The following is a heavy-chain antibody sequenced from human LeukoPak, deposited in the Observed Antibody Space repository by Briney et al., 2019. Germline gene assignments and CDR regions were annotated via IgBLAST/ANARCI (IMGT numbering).Heavy chain of an antibody. V-gene: IGHV3-23*01. J-gene: IGHJ4*02. Sequence: PGGSLRLSCAASGFTFSNYGMNWVRQAPGKGLEWVSTIYGGDSGTFYADSVKGRFTISRDNSKNTLYLQMNSLRAEDTAVYYCARVTFGDSIPGYWGQGTLVTVSS. CDR2: IYGGDSGT. D-gene: IGHD3-10*01. CDR1: GFTFSNYG. CDR3: ARVTFGDSIPGY.